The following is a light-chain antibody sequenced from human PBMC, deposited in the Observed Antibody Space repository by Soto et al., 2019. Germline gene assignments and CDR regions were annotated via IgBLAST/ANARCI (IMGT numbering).Light chain of an antibody. CDR2: DAS. Sequence: DIVLTQSPATLSLSAGERTTLSCRASQSVSSYLAWDQQKTGQAPRLLIYDASKRATGIQARFSGSGSGTDFTLAISSLEPEDFAVYYCQQRYNWPPTFGQGTKLEIK. CDR3: QQRYNWPPT. CDR1: QSVSSY. V-gene: IGKV3-11*01. J-gene: IGKJ2*01.